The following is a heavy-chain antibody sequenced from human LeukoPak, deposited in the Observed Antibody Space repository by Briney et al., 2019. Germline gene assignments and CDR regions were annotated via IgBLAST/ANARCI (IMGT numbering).Heavy chain of an antibody. Sequence: PSQTLSLTCAVYGGSFSGYYWSWIRQPPGKGLEWIGEINHSGSTNYNPSLKSRVTISVDTSKNQFSLKLSFVTAADTAVYYCARAHGRGALVPPATFDYWGQGTLVTVSS. CDR3: ARAHGRGALVPPATFDY. D-gene: IGHD2-2*01. V-gene: IGHV4-34*01. CDR1: GGSFSGYY. CDR2: INHSGST. J-gene: IGHJ4*02.